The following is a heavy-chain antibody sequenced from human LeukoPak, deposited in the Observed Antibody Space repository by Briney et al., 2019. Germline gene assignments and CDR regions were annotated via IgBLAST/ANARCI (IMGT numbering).Heavy chain of an antibody. V-gene: IGHV4-39*01. Sequence: SETLSLTCTVSGGSVSSSSYYWGWIRQPPGKGLEWIGSIFNSGSIYYNPSLKSRVTISVDTSKNQFSLKLTSVTAADTAVYYCASPRDSSGHDYWGQGTLVTVSS. CDR1: GGSVSSSSYY. CDR2: IFNSGSI. D-gene: IGHD3-22*01. J-gene: IGHJ4*02. CDR3: ASPRDSSGHDY.